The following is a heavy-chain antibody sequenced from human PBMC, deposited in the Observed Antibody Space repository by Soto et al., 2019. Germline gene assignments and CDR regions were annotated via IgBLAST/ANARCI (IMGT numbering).Heavy chain of an antibody. CDR2: IYPADSDT. CDR1: EYTFSTSSYW. J-gene: IGHJ4*02. V-gene: IGHV5-51*01. Sequence: GESLKISCKGSEYTFSTSSYWIGWVRQRPGQGLEWMGLIYPADSDTRYSPSFQGQVTISADKSISTAYLQWRSLKASDTGIYYCTRGKDNWGRGTLVTVSS. CDR3: TRGKDN.